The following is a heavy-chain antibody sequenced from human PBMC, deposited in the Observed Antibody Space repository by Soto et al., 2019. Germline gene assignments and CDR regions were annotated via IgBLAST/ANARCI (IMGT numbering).Heavy chain of an antibody. D-gene: IGHD3-10*01. CDR1: GFTFSSYG. Sequence: PGGSLTLSCAASGFTFSSYGMHWVRQAPGKGLEWVAVISYDGSNKYYADSVKGRFTISRDNSKNTLYLQMNSLRAEDTAVYYCAKDPPSMVRGPSVYYYHGMAVWGQRTTVTVSS. CDR2: ISYDGSNK. CDR3: AKDPPSMVRGPSVYYYHGMAV. J-gene: IGHJ6*02. V-gene: IGHV3-30*18.